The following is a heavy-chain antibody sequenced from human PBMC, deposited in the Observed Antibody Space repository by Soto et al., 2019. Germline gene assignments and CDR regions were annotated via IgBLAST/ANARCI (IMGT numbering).Heavy chain of an antibody. D-gene: IGHD2-8*01. CDR1: GYTFTSHG. Sequence: QVQLVQSGAEVKKPGASVKVSCKASGYTFTSHGIIWVRQAPGQGLEWMGWISADSGITSYAQSLQGRVTMTTDTSTSTAFMELRSLRSDDTAVYYCARVETDGMLSWFDPWGQGTLVTVSS. CDR3: ARVETDGMLSWFDP. V-gene: IGHV1-18*01. CDR2: ISADSGIT. J-gene: IGHJ5*02.